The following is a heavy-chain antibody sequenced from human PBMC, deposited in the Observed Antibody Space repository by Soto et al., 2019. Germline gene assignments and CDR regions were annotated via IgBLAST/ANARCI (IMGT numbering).Heavy chain of an antibody. Sequence: QVQLVQSGAAVKKPGSSVKVSCKASGGTFSSYTISWVRQAPGQGPEWMGRIIPILGIANYAQKFQGRVTITADKSTSTAYMELSSLRSEDTAVYYCARVGYQVENYWGQGTLVTVSS. V-gene: IGHV1-69*02. CDR3: ARVGYQVENY. CDR2: IIPILGIA. CDR1: GGTFSSYT. D-gene: IGHD3-16*02. J-gene: IGHJ4*02.